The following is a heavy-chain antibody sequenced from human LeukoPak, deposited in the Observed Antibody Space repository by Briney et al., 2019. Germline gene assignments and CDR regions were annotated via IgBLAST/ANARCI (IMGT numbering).Heavy chain of an antibody. CDR3: ARERSGWSYYFDY. Sequence: PGGSLRLSCAASGFTVSSNYMSWVRQAPGKGLEWVANIKQDGSEKYYVDSVKGRFTISRDNAKNSLYLQMNSLRAEDTAVYYCARERSGWSYYFDYWGQGTLVTVSS. V-gene: IGHV3-7*01. CDR2: IKQDGSEK. D-gene: IGHD6-19*01. CDR1: GFTVSSNY. J-gene: IGHJ4*02.